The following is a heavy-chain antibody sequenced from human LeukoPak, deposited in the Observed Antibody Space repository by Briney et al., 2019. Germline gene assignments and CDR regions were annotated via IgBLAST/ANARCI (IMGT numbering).Heavy chain of an antibody. J-gene: IGHJ5*02. CDR2: IYSGGST. CDR3: ARNWFDP. Sequence: GGSLRLSCAASGFTFSSYSMNWVRQAPGKGLEWVSVIYSGGSTYYADSVKGRFTISRDKSKNTVYLQMNSLRFEDTAMYYCARNWFDPWGQGTLVTVSS. V-gene: IGHV3-53*05. CDR1: GFTFSSYS.